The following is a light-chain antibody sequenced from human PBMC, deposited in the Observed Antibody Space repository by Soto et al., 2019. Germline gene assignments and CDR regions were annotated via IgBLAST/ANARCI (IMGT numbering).Light chain of an antibody. CDR2: RTN. Sequence: QTVVTQEPSFSVSPGRTVTLTCGLGSGSVSTSYYPSWYQQTSGQSPRTLIYRTNTRSSGVPDRFSGSILGDKAALTITGAQADDESDYYCVLYMGSGIWVFGGGTKLTVL. CDR3: VLYMGSGIWV. CDR1: SGSVSTSYY. V-gene: IGLV8-61*01. J-gene: IGLJ3*02.